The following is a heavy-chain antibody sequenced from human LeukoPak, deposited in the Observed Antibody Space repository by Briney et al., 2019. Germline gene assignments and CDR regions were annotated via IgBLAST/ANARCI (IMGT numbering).Heavy chain of an antibody. Sequence: SETLSLTCTVSGGSISSYYWSWIRQPPGKGLEWIGSIYNSGSGSTYYNPSLKSRVTISVDTSKNQFSLKLSSVTAADTAVYYCARREGARPMDYWGQGTLVTVSS. V-gene: IGHV4-39*01. D-gene: IGHD6-6*01. CDR3: ARREGARPMDY. CDR2: IYNSGSGST. CDR1: GGSISSYY. J-gene: IGHJ4*02.